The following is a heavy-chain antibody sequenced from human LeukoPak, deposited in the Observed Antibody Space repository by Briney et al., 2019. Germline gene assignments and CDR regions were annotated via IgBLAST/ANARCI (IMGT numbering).Heavy chain of an antibody. V-gene: IGHV1-8*03. CDR1: GYTFTSYD. Sequence: ASVKVSCKASGYTFTSYDINWVRQATGQGLEWMGWMNPNSGNTGYAQKFQGRVTITRNTSISTAYMELSSPRSEDTAVYYCARGGYSYYYYYYMDVWGKGTTVTVSS. J-gene: IGHJ6*03. CDR2: MNPNSGNT. CDR3: ARGGYSYYYYYYMDV. D-gene: IGHD3-22*01.